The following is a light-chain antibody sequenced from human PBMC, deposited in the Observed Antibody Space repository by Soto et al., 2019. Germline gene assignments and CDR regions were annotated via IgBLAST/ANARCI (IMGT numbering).Light chain of an antibody. Sequence: QSVLTQPPSASGTPGQRVTISCSGSSSNIGANPINWYQQLPGTAPKLLIYNNDQRPSGVPDRFSASKSGTSASLAISGLQSDEEADYYCEAWDDSLYGAVLGGGTKLTVL. J-gene: IGLJ2*01. CDR3: EAWDDSLYGAV. V-gene: IGLV1-44*01. CDR2: NND. CDR1: SSNIGANP.